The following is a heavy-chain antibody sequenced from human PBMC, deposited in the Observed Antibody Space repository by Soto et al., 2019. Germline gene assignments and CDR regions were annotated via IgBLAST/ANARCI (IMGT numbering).Heavy chain of an antibody. V-gene: IGHV1-69*06. CDR3: ATDFRDGYNLYDAFDI. CDR1: GGTFSSYA. CDR2: IIPIFGTA. J-gene: IGHJ3*02. Sequence: GASVKVSCKASGGTFSSYAISWVRQAPGQGLEWMGGIIPIFGTANYAQKFQGRVTITADKSTSTAYMELSSLRSEDTAVYYCATDFRDGYNLYDAFDIWGQGTMVTVSS. D-gene: IGHD1-1*01.